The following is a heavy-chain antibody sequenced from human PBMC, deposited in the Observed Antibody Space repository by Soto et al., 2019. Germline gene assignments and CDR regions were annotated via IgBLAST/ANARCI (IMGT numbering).Heavy chain of an antibody. CDR2: ISSDGNGK. J-gene: IGHJ5*02. V-gene: IGHV3-30*18. D-gene: IGHD1-26*01. Sequence: QVQLVESGGGVVQPGRSLRLSCAASGFTFSNYGMNWVRQAPGKGLEWVAVISSDGNGKYYADSVKGRFSISRDNSKNTLFLEMSSVRAEDTAIYYCGKVTWERLGWFDPWGQGTSVAVSS. CDR3: GKVTWERLGWFDP. CDR1: GFTFSNYG.